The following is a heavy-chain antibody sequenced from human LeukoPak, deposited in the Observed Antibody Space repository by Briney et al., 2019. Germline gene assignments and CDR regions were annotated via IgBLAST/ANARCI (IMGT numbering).Heavy chain of an antibody. D-gene: IGHD4-23*01. CDR2: IYHNGST. CDR1: GGSLRRTGYC. J-gene: IGHJ4*02. CDR3: ARDLLNEGNHLDY. Sequence: SETLSLTCTVSGGSLRRTGYCWGWIRRPPGKGLEWIGSIYHNGSTCNNPSLKSRVILSVDTSKNQFSLKLSSVTAADTAVYYCARDLLNEGNHLDYWGQGTLVTVSS. V-gene: IGHV4-39*02.